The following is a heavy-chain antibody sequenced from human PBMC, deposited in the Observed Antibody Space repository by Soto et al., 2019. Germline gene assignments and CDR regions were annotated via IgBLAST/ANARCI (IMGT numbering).Heavy chain of an antibody. J-gene: IGHJ3*02. V-gene: IGHV3-30*18. CDR1: GFTFSSYG. D-gene: IGHD3-10*01. CDR2: ISYDGSNK. CDR3: EKRWVRGVIIGGAFDI. Sequence: GGSLRLSCAASGFTFSSYGMHWVRQAPGKGLEWVAVISYDGSNKYYADSVKGRFTISRDNSKNTLYLQMNSLRAEDTAVYCCEKRWVRGVIIGGAFDIWGQGTMVTVSS.